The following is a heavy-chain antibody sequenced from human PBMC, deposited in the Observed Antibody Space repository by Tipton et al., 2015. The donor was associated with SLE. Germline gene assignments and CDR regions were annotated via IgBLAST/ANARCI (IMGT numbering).Heavy chain of an antibody. CDR2: IFYSGST. J-gene: IGHJ5*02. Sequence: LRLSCTVSGGSISNYYWNWIRQPPGKGLEWIGYIFYSGSTNYNPSLKSRVTISVDTSKNQFSLKLSSVTAADTAVYYCARDLTWGQGTLVTVSS. CDR3: ARDLT. CDR1: GGSISNYY. V-gene: IGHV4-59*12.